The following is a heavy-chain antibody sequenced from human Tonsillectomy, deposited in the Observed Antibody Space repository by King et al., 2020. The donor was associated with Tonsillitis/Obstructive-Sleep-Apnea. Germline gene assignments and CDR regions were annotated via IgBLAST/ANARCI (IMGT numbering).Heavy chain of an antibody. CDR1: GGSISSGGYY. Sequence: VQLQESGPGLVKPSQTLSLTCTVSGGSISSGGYYWSWIRQHPGKGLEWIGYIYYSGSTYYNPSLKSRVTISVDTSKNQFSLKRSSLTAADTAVYYCARDSSGYYYLDYWGQGTLVTVSS. V-gene: IGHV4-31*03. CDR3: ARDSSGYYYLDY. J-gene: IGHJ4*02. D-gene: IGHD3-22*01. CDR2: IYYSGST.